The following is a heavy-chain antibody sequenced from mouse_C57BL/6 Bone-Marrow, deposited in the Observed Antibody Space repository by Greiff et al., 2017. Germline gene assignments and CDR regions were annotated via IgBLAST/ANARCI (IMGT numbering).Heavy chain of an antibody. CDR2: IDPSDSYT. V-gene: IGHV1-50*01. CDR1: GYTFTSYW. CDR3: ASWDWFAY. D-gene: IGHD4-1*01. Sequence: QVHVKQPGAELVKPGASVKLSCKASGYTFTSYWMQWVKQRPGQGLEWIGEIDPSDSYTNYNQKFKGKATLTVDTSSSTAYMQLSSLTSEDSAVYYCASWDWFAYWGQGTLVTVSA. J-gene: IGHJ3*01.